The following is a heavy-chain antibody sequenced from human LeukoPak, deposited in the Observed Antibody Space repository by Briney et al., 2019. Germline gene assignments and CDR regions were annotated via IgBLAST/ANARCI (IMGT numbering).Heavy chain of an antibody. CDR3: ARDRNSGWGFGY. CDR1: GFIFSSYW. Sequence: GGSLRLSCAASGFIFSSYWMHWVRQAPGKGLVWVSRINSDGSSTSYADSVKGRLTISRDNAKNTLYLQMNSLRDEDTAVYYCARDRNSGWGFGYWGQGTLVTVSS. J-gene: IGHJ4*02. CDR2: INSDGSST. D-gene: IGHD6-19*01. V-gene: IGHV3-74*01.